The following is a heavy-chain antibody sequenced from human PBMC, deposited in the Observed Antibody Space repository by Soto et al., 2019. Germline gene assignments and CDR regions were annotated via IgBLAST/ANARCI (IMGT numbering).Heavy chain of an antibody. J-gene: IGHJ4*02. CDR2: IIPILGIA. D-gene: IGHD3-22*01. CDR1: GGTFSSYT. CDR3: ARAPDYYYDSEEVRYFDY. V-gene: IGHV1-69*02. Sequence: QVQLVQSGAEVKKPGSSVKVSCKASGGTFSSYTISWVRQAPGQGLEWMGRIIPILGIANYAQKFQGRVTITADKSTSTAYMELSSLRSEDTAVYYCARAPDYYYDSEEVRYFDYWGQGTLVTVSS.